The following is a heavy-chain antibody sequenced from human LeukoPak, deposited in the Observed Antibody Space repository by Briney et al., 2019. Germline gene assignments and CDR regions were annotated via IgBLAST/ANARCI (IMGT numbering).Heavy chain of an antibody. V-gene: IGHV4-59*01. J-gene: IGHJ5*02. Sequence: PSETLSLTCTVSGGSISSYYWSWIRQPPGKGLEWIGYIYYSGSTNYNPSLKSRVTIPVDTSKNQFSLKLSSVTAADTAVYYCARDFSMITFGGVIRWFDPWGQGTLVTVSS. CDR1: GGSISSYY. D-gene: IGHD3-16*02. CDR2: IYYSGST. CDR3: ARDFSMITFGGVIRWFDP.